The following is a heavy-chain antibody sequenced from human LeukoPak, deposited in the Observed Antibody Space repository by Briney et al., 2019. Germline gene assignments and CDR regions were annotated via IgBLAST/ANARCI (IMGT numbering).Heavy chain of an antibody. D-gene: IGHD1-1*01. J-gene: IGHJ5*02. CDR1: GYTFTGYY. CDR3: ARIRESGTEFDP. CDR2: INPSSGGT. Sequence: ASVKVSCKASGYTFTGYYLHSVRQAPGQGLEWMGWINPSSGGTNYAQKFQARVTMTRDTSINTANMELSRLTSDDTAVYFCARIRESGTEFDPWGQGTLVTVSS. V-gene: IGHV1-2*02.